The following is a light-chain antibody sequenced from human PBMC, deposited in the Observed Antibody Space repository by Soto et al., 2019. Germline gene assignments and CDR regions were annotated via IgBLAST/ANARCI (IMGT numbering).Light chain of an antibody. CDR3: QQYCAIYPWT. Sequence: DIQVTQSPSTLSASVGDRVTINCRASQNINDWLAWYQQKSGKAPKVLIYKASSLESGVPSRFSGSGSGTEFTLTISMLQTEDFATYYCQQYCAIYPWTFGQGTEVEIK. V-gene: IGKV1-5*03. J-gene: IGKJ1*01. CDR2: KAS. CDR1: QNINDW.